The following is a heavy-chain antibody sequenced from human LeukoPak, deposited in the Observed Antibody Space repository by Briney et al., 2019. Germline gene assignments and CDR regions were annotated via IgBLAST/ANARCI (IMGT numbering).Heavy chain of an antibody. V-gene: IGHV3-48*03. J-gene: IGHJ4*02. Sequence: GGSLRLSCAASGFTFSSYEMNGVRQAPGKGLEWVSYISSSGSTIYYADSVKGRFTISRDNAKNSLYLQMNSLRAEDTAVYYCARSTTWYYYDSSGYSYWGQGTLVTVSS. CDR1: GFTFSSYE. D-gene: IGHD3-22*01. CDR3: ARSTTWYYYDSSGYSY. CDR2: ISSSGSTI.